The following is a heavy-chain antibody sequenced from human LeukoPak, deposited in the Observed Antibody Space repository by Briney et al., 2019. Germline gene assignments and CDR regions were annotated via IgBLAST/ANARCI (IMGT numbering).Heavy chain of an antibody. D-gene: IGHD6-13*01. J-gene: IGHJ4*02. Sequence: PSETLSLTCTVSGGSISSGSYYWSWIRQPAGKGLEWIGRIYTGGSTNYNPSLKSRVTISVDTSKNQFSLKLSSVTAADTAVYYCASEAAAGGFDYWGQGTLVTVSS. CDR1: GGSISSGSYY. V-gene: IGHV4-61*02. CDR3: ASEAAAGGFDY. CDR2: IYTGGST.